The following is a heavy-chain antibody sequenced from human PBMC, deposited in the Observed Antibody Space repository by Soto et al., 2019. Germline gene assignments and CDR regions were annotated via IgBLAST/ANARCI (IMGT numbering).Heavy chain of an antibody. J-gene: IGHJ4*02. D-gene: IGHD2-15*01. CDR2: ISYDGSNK. Sequence: QVQLVESGGGVVQPGRSLRLSCAASRFPFSSYGMHWVRQAQGKGLEWVAVISYDGSNKYYADSVKGRFTISRDHSKNTLYLQMNSLRAEDTAVYYCAKETYSGPLDYWGQGTLVTVSS. CDR1: RFPFSSYG. V-gene: IGHV3-30*18. CDR3: AKETYSGPLDY.